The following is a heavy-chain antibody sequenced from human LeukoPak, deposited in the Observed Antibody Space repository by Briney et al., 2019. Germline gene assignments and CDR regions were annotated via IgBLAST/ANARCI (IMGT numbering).Heavy chain of an antibody. J-gene: IGHJ5*02. CDR2: INHSGST. CDR3: ARGPYGDYLSWFDP. D-gene: IGHD4-17*01. V-gene: IGHV4-34*01. Sequence: SETLSLTCAVYGGSFSGYYWSWIRQPPGKGLEWIGEINHSGSTNYNPSLKSRVTISVDTSKNQFSLKLSSVTAADTAVYYCARGPYGDYLSWFDPWGQGTLVTVFS. CDR1: GGSFSGYY.